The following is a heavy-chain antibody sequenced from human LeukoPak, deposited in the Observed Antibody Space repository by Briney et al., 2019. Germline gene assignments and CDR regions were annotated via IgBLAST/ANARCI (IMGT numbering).Heavy chain of an antibody. V-gene: IGHV4-31*03. CDR2: IYYSGST. CDR3: ARAAYCSRTSCYGWFDP. CDR1: GGSISSGGYY. Sequence: PSETLSLTCTVSGGSISSGGYYWSWIRQHPGKGLEWIGYIYYSGSTYYNPSLKSRVTISVDTSKNQFSLKLSSVTAADTAVYYCARAAYCSRTSCYGWFDPWGQGTLVTVSS. J-gene: IGHJ5*02. D-gene: IGHD2-2*01.